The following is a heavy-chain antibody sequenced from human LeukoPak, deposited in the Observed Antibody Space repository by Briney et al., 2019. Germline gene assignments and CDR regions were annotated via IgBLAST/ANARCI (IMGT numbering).Heavy chain of an antibody. V-gene: IGHV3-23*01. CDR2: ISGSGGST. Sequence: PSETLSLTCTVSGGSISSYYWSWIRQPPGKGLEWVSAISGSGGSTYYADSVKGRFTISRDNSKNTLYLQMNSLRAEDTAVYYCAKAVVASTKFDYWGQGTLVTVSS. D-gene: IGHD2-15*01. CDR1: GGSISSYY. J-gene: IGHJ4*02. CDR3: AKAVVASTKFDY.